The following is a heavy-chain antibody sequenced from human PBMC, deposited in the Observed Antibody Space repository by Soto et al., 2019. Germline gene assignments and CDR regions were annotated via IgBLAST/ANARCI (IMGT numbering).Heavy chain of an antibody. J-gene: IGHJ4*02. CDR2: IYYSGST. D-gene: IGHD6-19*01. Sequence: TLSLTCTVSGGSISSGDYYWSWIRQPPGKGLEWIGYIYYSGSTYYNPSLKSRVTISVDTSKNQFSLNLSSVTAAVTAVYFCERGGWYVDYWGQGTLVTVS. CDR1: GGSISSGDYY. V-gene: IGHV4-30-4*01. CDR3: ERGGWYVDY.